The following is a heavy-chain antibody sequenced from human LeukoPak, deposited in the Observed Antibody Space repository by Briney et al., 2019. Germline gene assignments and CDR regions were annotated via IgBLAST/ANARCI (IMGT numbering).Heavy chain of an antibody. CDR3: ARGRSPLDY. J-gene: IGHJ4*02. CDR2: IYTSGST. Sequence: SSETLSLTCAVSGYSMTSGYYWSWIRQPAGRGLEWIGRIYTSGSTNYNPSLKSRVTMSVDTSKNQFSLKLSSVTAADTAVYYCARGRSPLDYWGQGTLVTVSS. CDR1: GYSMTSGYY. V-gene: IGHV4-4*07.